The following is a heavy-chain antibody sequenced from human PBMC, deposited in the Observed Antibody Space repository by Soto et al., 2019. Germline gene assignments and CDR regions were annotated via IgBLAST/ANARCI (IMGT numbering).Heavy chain of an antibody. CDR3: ASAYYYGSGRPWGWYFDL. CDR2: IIPIFGTA. CDR1: GGTFSSYA. Sequence: SVKVSCKASGGTFSSYAISWVRQAPGQGLEWMGGIIPIFGTANYAQKFKGRVTITADESTSTAYMELSSLRSEDTAVYYCASAYYYGSGRPWGWYFDLWGRGTLVTVSS. J-gene: IGHJ2*01. D-gene: IGHD3-10*01. V-gene: IGHV1-69*13.